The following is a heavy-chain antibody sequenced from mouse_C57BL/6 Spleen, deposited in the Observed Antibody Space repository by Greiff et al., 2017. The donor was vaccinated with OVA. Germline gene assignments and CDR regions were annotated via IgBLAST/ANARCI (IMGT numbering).Heavy chain of an antibody. CDR3: ARYYGSSYDGYAMDY. V-gene: IGHV1-39*01. CDR2: INPNYGTP. Sequence: VQLQQSGPELVKPGASVKISCKASGYSITDYNMNWVQQSNGKSLEWIGVINPNYGTPSSNQKFKGKATLTVDQSSSTAYMQLNSLTSEDSAVYYCARYYGSSYDGYAMDYWGQGTSVTVSS. J-gene: IGHJ4*01. D-gene: IGHD1-1*01. CDR1: GYSITDYN.